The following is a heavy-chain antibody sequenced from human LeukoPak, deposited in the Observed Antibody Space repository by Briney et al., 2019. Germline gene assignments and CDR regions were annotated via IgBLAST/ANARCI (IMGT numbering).Heavy chain of an antibody. Sequence: ASVKVSCKASGYTFTGYYMHWVRQATGQGLEWMGWMNPNSGNTGYAQKFQGRVTITRNTSISTAYMELSSLRSEDTAVYYCARGSGYHDYWGQGTLVTVSS. CDR1: GYTFTGYY. CDR3: ARGSGYHDY. CDR2: MNPNSGNT. V-gene: IGHV1-8*03. D-gene: IGHD3-3*01. J-gene: IGHJ4*02.